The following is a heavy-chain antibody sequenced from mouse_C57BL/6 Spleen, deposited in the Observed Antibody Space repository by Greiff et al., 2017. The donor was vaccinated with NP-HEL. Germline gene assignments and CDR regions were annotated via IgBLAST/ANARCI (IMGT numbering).Heavy chain of an antibody. J-gene: IGHJ4*01. Sequence: EVKLVESGPGLVKPSQSLSLTCSVTGYSITSGYYWNWIRQFPGNKLEWMGYISYDGSNNYNPSLKNRISITRDTSKNQFFLKLNSVTTEDTATYYCARETNYGSFYAMDYWGQGTSVTVSS. D-gene: IGHD1-1*01. V-gene: IGHV3-6*01. CDR2: ISYDGSN. CDR1: GYSITSGYY. CDR3: ARETNYGSFYAMDY.